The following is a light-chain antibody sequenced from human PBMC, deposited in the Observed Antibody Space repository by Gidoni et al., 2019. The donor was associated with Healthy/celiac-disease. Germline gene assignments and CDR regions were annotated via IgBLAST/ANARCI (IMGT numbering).Light chain of an antibody. V-gene: IGKV1-5*03. J-gene: IGKJ2*01. CDR3: QQYNSYPYT. CDR2: KAS. CDR1: QSISSW. Sequence: DIQMTQSPSTLSPSVGDRVSITCRASQSISSWLAWYQQKPGKAPKLLIYKASSLESGVPSRFSGSGSGTEFTLTISSLQPDDFATYYCQQYNSYPYTFGQXTKLEIK.